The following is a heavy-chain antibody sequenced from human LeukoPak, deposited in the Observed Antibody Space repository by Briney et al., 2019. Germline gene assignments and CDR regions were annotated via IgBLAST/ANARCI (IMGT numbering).Heavy chain of an antibody. V-gene: IGHV3-30*18. CDR1: GFTFSSYG. Sequence: GGSLRLSCAASGFTFSSYGMHWVRQAPGKGLEWVAVISYDGSNKYYADSVKGRFTISRDNSKNTLYLQMNSLRAEDTAVYYCAKDNDYYDSSGFRYNWFDPWGQGTLVTVSS. CDR3: AKDNDYYDSSGFRYNWFDP. D-gene: IGHD3-22*01. CDR2: ISYDGSNK. J-gene: IGHJ5*02.